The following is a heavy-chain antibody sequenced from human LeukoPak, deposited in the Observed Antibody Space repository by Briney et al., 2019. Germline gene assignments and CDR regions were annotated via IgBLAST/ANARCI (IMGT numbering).Heavy chain of an antibody. Sequence: SETLSLTCTVSGVSISSSNYFWAWIRQSPGKGLEWIGSIYFRGSISSSPSLKSRVTISIDASKNQFSLKLTSVTSADTAGYYCAREDRYCSSTSCYTWDYWGQGTLVA. CDR1: GVSISSSNYF. J-gene: IGHJ4*02. CDR2: IYFRGSI. D-gene: IGHD2-2*02. CDR3: AREDRYCSSTSCYTWDY. V-gene: IGHV4-39*07.